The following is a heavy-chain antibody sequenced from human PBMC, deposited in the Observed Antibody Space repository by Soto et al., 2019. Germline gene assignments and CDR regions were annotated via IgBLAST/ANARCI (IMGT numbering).Heavy chain of an antibody. V-gene: IGHV4-31*03. D-gene: IGHD6-6*01. Sequence: SETLSLTCTVSGGSISSAAYYWSWIRQHPGKGLEWIGYISHSGSTYYNPSLKSRVIISVDTSKNQFSLSLTSVTAADTAVYYCARRSDVAARRTYYMDVWGKGTTVTVSS. CDR2: ISHSGST. J-gene: IGHJ6*03. CDR3: ARRSDVAARRTYYMDV. CDR1: GGSISSAAYY.